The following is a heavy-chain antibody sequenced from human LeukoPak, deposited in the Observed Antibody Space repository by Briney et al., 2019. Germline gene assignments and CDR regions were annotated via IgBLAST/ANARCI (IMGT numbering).Heavy chain of an antibody. CDR2: IKEDGSAK. D-gene: IGHD2-15*01. CDR1: GCTFSNSW. J-gene: IGHJ4*02. V-gene: IGHV3-7*01. Sequence: GGSLRLSCAASGCTFSNSWMIWVRQAPGKGLECVANIKEDGSAKNYVDSVKGRFTISRDNAKNSLYLQMNSLGAEDTAVYYCARDRAYCSFDYWGQGTPVTVSS. CDR3: ARDRAYCSFDY.